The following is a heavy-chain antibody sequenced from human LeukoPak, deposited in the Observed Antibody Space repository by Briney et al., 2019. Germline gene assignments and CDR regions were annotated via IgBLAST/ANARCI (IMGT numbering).Heavy chain of an antibody. D-gene: IGHD5-18*01. CDR3: AVGETAMVTDY. Sequence: PSETPSLTCTVSGGSISSYYWSWIRQPAGKGLEWIGRIYTSGSTNYNPSLKSRVTMSVDTSKNQFSLKLSSVTAADTAVYYCAVGETAMVTDYWGQGTLVTVSS. J-gene: IGHJ4*02. CDR1: GGSISSYY. V-gene: IGHV4-4*07. CDR2: IYTSGST.